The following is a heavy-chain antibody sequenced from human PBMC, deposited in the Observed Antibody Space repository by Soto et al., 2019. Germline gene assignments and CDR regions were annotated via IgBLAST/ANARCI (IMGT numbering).Heavy chain of an antibody. CDR3: ARESVALTKDFDY. CDR2: INPKGGGT. J-gene: IGHJ4*02. V-gene: IGHV1-2*04. Sequence: QVQLLQSGAEVKKPGASVKVSCKASGYTFIDYYMHWVRQAPGQGPEWMGCINPKGGGTKYAQKFQDWVTMTWDTSISTAYMGLNRLRSDDTAVYYCARESVALTKDFDYWGQGTLVTVSS. CDR1: GYTFIDYY. D-gene: IGHD2-21*02.